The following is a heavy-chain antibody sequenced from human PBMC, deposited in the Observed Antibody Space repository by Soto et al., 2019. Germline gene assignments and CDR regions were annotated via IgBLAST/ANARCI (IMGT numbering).Heavy chain of an antibody. J-gene: IGHJ3*02. D-gene: IGHD6-6*01. CDR3: AKDRLQYSTEGHDAFDI. CDR1: GYTFTNYY. Sequence: ASVKVSCKASGYTFTNYYMNWVRQAPGQGLEWVGIINPSGGSTSYAQKFQGRVTVTRDTSTSTVYMELSSLRSEDTAVYYCAKDRLQYSTEGHDAFDIWGQGTMVTVSS. V-gene: IGHV1-46*01. CDR2: INPSGGST.